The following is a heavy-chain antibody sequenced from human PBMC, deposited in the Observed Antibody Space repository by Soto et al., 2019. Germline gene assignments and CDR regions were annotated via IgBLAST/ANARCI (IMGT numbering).Heavy chain of an antibody. CDR2: INLSGGST. CDR1: GYTFTSYY. Sequence: QVQLVQSGAEVKKPGASVKVSCKASGYTFTSYYMHWVRQAPGQGLEWMGIINLSGGSTSYAQKFQGRVTRARDTSTSTVYMELSSLRSEDTAVYYCARGYDFWSGSYYMDVWGKGTTVTVSS. J-gene: IGHJ6*03. V-gene: IGHV1-46*03. CDR3: ARGYDFWSGSYYMDV. D-gene: IGHD3-3*01.